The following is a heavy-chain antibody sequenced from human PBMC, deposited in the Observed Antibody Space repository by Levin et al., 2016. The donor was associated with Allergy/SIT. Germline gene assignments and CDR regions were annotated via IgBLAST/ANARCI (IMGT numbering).Heavy chain of an antibody. CDR3: ARRPPFYDSSGYHLVGYFDY. CDR2: IYYSGST. CDR1: GGSISSYY. D-gene: IGHD3-22*01. J-gene: IGHJ4*02. V-gene: IGHV4-59*01. Sequence: SETLSLTCTVSGGSISSYYWSWIRQPPGKGLEWIGYIYYSGSTNYNPSLKSRVTISVDTSKNQFSLKLSSVTAADTAVYYCARRPPFYDSSGYHLVGYFDYWGQGTLVTVSS.